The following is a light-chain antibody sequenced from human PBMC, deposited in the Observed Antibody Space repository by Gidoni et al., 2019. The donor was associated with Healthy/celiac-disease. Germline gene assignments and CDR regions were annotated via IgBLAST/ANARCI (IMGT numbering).Light chain of an antibody. V-gene: IGKV4-1*01. CDR1: QSVLYSSNNKNY. Sequence: DIVMPQSPDSLAVSLGERATINCQSSQSVLYSSNNKNYLAWYQQKPGQPPKLRMYWASTRESGVPDRFSGSGSGTDFTLTISSLQAEDVAVYYCQQYYSTPYTFGQGTKLEIK. J-gene: IGKJ2*01. CDR3: QQYYSTPYT. CDR2: WAS.